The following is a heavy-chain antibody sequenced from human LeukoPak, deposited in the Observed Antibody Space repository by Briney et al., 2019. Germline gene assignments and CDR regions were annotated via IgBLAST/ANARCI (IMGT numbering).Heavy chain of an antibody. J-gene: IGHJ4*02. CDR1: GFTVGSNY. D-gene: IGHD6-19*01. V-gene: IGHV3-66*01. CDR2: IYSGGST. Sequence: GGSLRLSCAASGFTVGSNYMTWVRQAPGKGLEWVSIIYSGGSTYYADSVKGRFTISRDNSKNTLYLQMNSLRAEDTAVYYCATASVVAGFDYWGQGTLVTVSS. CDR3: ATASVVAGFDY.